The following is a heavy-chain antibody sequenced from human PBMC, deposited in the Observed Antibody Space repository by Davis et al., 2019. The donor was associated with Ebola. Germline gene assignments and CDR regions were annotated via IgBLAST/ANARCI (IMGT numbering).Heavy chain of an antibody. V-gene: IGHV4-4*02. CDR1: GFTVSSNY. Sequence: GSLRLSCAASGFTVSSNYMSWVRQPPGKGLEWIGDIYHSGSTNYNPSLKSRVTISVDKSKNQFSLKLSSVTAADTAVYYCARDDYGENDAFDIWGQGTMVTVSS. D-gene: IGHD4-17*01. CDR3: ARDDYGENDAFDI. CDR2: IYHSGST. J-gene: IGHJ3*02.